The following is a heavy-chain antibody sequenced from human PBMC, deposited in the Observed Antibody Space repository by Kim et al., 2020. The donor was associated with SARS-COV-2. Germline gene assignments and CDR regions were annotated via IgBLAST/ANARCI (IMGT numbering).Heavy chain of an antibody. Sequence: AGSVKGRYPIPRDNSKDTLYLQMNSLRADDTAVEYCAKGHCSGGSCYSSYWGQGTLVTVSS. V-gene: IGHV3-23*01. D-gene: IGHD2-15*01. J-gene: IGHJ4*02. CDR3: AKGHCSGGSCYSSY.